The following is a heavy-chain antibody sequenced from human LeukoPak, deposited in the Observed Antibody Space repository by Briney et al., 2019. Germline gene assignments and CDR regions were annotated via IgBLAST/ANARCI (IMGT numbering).Heavy chain of an antibody. D-gene: IGHD3-3*01. V-gene: IGHV4-34*01. CDR2: INHSGST. CDR3: ARRGGLSESITIFGVVIRRRAFDI. Sequence: SETLSLTCAVYGGSFSGYYWSWIRQPPGKGLEWLGEINHSGSTNYNPSLKSRVTISVDTSKNQFSLKLSSVTAADTAVYYCARRGGLSESITIFGVVIRRRAFDIWGQGTMVTVSS. J-gene: IGHJ3*02. CDR1: GGSFSGYY.